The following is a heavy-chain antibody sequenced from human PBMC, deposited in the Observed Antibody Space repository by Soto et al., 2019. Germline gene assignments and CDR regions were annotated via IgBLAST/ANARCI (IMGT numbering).Heavy chain of an antibody. J-gene: IGHJ5*02. D-gene: IGHD3-3*01. CDR2: ISGSGGST. Sequence: GGSLRLSCAASGFTFSSYAMSWVRQAPGKGLEWVSAISGSGGSTYYADSVKGRFTISRANSKTTLYLQMNSLRAEDTAVYYCAKAPIFGVVNNWFDPWGQGTLVTVSS. CDR1: GFTFSSYA. CDR3: AKAPIFGVVNNWFDP. V-gene: IGHV3-23*01.